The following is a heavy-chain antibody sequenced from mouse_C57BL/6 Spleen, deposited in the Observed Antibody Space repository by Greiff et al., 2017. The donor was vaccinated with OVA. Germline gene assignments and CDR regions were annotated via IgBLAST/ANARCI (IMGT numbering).Heavy chain of an antibody. Sequence: QVHVKQPGAELVKPGASVKVSCKASGYTFTSYWMHWVKQRPGQGLEWIGRIHPSASDTNYNQKFKGKATLTVDKSSSTADMQLSSLTSEDSAVYYCARGGNYYWGKGTTLTVSS. CDR3: ARGGNYY. D-gene: IGHD2-1*01. V-gene: IGHV1-74*01. J-gene: IGHJ2*01. CDR2: IHPSASDT. CDR1: GYTFTSYW.